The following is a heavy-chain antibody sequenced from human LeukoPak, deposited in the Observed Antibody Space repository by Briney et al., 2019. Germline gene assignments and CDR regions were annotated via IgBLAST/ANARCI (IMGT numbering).Heavy chain of an antibody. CDR1: GGSFSGYY. Sequence: SETLSLTCAVYGGSFSGYYWSWLRQPPGKGLEWIGEINHSGSTNYNPSLKSRDTISVDTSKNQFSLKLSSVTAADTAVYYCARGSKRRQLLAFDYWGQGTLVTVSS. V-gene: IGHV4-34*01. CDR2: INHSGST. J-gene: IGHJ4*02. D-gene: IGHD2-2*01. CDR3: ARGSKRRQLLAFDY.